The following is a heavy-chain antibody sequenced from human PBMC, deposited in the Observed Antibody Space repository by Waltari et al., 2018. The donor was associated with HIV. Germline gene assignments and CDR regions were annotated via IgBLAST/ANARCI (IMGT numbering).Heavy chain of an antibody. Sequence: QEQLVQSGAEVKKPGSSVKVSCKASGGTFSSNAISWVRQAPGKGLEWMGSIIRVFEATGYGQNLHCRLTISADESTSTVCMELSSLSFDDTAVYYCARGSSGSYRWFDPWGHGTLVTVSS. CDR2: IIRVFEAT. D-gene: IGHD1-26*01. J-gene: IGHJ5*02. V-gene: IGHV1-69*18. CDR3: ARGSSGSYRWFDP. CDR1: GGTFSSNA.